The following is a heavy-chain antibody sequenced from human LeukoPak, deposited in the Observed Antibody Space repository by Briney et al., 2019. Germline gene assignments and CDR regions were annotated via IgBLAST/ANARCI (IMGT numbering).Heavy chain of an antibody. J-gene: IGHJ6*03. V-gene: IGHV4-59*01. Sequence: SETLSLTCTVSGGSISSYYWSWIRQPPGKGLEWIGYIYYSGSTNYNPSLKSRVTISVDTSKNQFSLKLSSVTAADTAVYYCARGLYNWNYYYYYYMDVWGKGTTVTVSS. CDR2: IYYSGST. CDR1: GGSISSYY. CDR3: ARGLYNWNYYYYYYMDV. D-gene: IGHD1-20*01.